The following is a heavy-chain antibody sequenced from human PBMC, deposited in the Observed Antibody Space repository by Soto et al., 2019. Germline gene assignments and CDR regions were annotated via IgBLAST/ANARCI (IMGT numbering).Heavy chain of an antibody. CDR1: GFTFDDYA. J-gene: IGHJ4*02. CDR2: ISWNSGNI. Sequence: DVQLEESGGALVQPGRSLRLSCAASGFTFDDYAMYWVRQVLGKGLEWVSSISWNSGNIDYADSVKGRFTTPRDNAKNSLYLQMNSLRPEDTALYYCVRSKGGYSYGTPFDYWGQGTLVTVSS. CDR3: VRSKGGYSYGTPFDY. V-gene: IGHV3-9*01. D-gene: IGHD5-18*01.